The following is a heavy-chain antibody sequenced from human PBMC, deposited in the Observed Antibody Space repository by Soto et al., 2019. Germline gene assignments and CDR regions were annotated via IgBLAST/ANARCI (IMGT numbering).Heavy chain of an antibody. D-gene: IGHD2-8*01. CDR3: AREWYYYEYYGMDV. V-gene: IGHV4-34*01. Sequence: PXATLSLTFAVYGGSFSGYYWSWIRQPPGKGLEWIGEINHSGSTNYNPSLKSRVTISVDTSKNQFSLKLSPVTAADTAVYYCAREWYYYEYYGMDVWGQGTTVTVPS. CDR1: GGSFSGYY. J-gene: IGHJ6*02. CDR2: INHSGST.